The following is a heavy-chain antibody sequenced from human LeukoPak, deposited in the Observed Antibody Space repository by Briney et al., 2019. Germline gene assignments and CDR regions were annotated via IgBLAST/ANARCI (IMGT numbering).Heavy chain of an antibody. V-gene: IGHV3-30*18. CDR2: ISYDGSNK. J-gene: IGHJ4*02. CDR3: AKDRVGATER. D-gene: IGHD1-26*01. CDR1: GFTFSSYG. Sequence: GGSLRLSCAASGFTFSSYGMHWVRQAPGKGLEWVTVISYDGSNKYYADSVKGRFTISRDNSKNTLYLQMNSLRAEDTAVYYCAKDRVGATERWGQGTLVTVSS.